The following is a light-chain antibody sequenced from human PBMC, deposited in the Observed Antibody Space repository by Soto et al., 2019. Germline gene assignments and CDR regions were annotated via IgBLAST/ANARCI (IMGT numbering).Light chain of an antibody. Sequence: GDRVTITCRASQSIDNWLAWYQQKPGKAPKLLIYAASTLETGFPSRFSGSGSGTEFTLTIKSLQPDDFATYYCQQFSSYSTFGQGTKVDIK. J-gene: IGKJ1*01. CDR2: AAS. V-gene: IGKV1-5*01. CDR3: QQFSSYST. CDR1: QSIDNW.